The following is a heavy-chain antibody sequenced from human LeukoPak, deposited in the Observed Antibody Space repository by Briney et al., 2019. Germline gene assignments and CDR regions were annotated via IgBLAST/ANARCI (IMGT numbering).Heavy chain of an antibody. CDR2: IYYSGST. V-gene: IGHV4-59*01. D-gene: IGHD3-9*01. CDR1: GGSISSYY. CDR3: ARRGLYYDILTGYYNHAFDI. Sequence: PSETLSLTCTVSGGSISSYYWSWIRQPPGKGLEWIGYIYYSGSTNYNPSLKSRATISVDTSKNQFSLKLSSVTAADTAVYYCARRGLYYDILTGYYNHAFDIWGQGTMVTVSS. J-gene: IGHJ3*02.